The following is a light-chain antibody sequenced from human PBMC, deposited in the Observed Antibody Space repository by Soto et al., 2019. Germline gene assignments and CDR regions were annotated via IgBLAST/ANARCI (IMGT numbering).Light chain of an antibody. V-gene: IGLV1-47*01. CDR2: AND. CDR3: VAWDGTLSAWG. CDR1: TSNIGSKF. J-gene: IGLJ3*02. Sequence: QSVVTQPPSASGTPGQRVTISCSGSTSNIGSKFVYWYQQNPGTAPKLLIYANDQRPSGVPDRFSGSKSGTSASLAISGLRSEDEADYYCVAWDGTLSAWGFGGGTKLTVL.